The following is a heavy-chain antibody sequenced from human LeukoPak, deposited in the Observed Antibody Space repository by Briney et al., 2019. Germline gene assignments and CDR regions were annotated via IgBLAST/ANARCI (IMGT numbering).Heavy chain of an antibody. V-gene: IGHV4-39*01. CDR2: IYYCGST. CDR3: ARQRGYSNGYGDY. D-gene: IGHD5-18*01. J-gene: IGHJ4*02. Sequence: SETLSLTCTVSGGSISSSSYYWGWIRAPPGKGLEWIGSIYYCGSTYLNPSLKSRVTISVYTTKSQYSLNLRSVTAADTAVYYCARQRGYSNGYGDYWGQGTLVTVSS. CDR1: GGSISSSSYY.